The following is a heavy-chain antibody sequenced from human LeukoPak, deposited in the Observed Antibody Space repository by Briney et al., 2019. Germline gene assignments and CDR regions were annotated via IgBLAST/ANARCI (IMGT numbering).Heavy chain of an antibody. V-gene: IGHV3-9*01. CDR2: ISWNSGSI. CDR1: GFTFDDYA. Sequence: GGSLRLSCAASGFTFDDYAMHWVRQAPGKGLEWVSGISWNSGSIGYADSVKGRFTISRDNYKNTLYLQMNSLRAEDTAVYYCAKFGAYCGGDCYYYFDYWGQGTLVTVSS. CDR3: AKFGAYCGGDCYYYFDY. J-gene: IGHJ4*02. D-gene: IGHD2-21*02.